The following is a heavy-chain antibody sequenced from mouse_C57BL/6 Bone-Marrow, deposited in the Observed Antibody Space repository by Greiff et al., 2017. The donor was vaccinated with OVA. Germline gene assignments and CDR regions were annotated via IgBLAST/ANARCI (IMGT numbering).Heavy chain of an antibody. Sequence: QVQLQQPGAELVKPGASVKMSCKASGYTFTSYWITWVKQRPGQGLEWIGDIYPGSGSTNYNEKFKSKATLTVDTSSSTAYMQLSSLTSEDSAVYYCARPKGRILRPNFDYWGQGTTLTVSS. V-gene: IGHV1-55*01. CDR3: ARPKGRILRPNFDY. CDR2: IYPGSGST. D-gene: IGHD2-12*01. J-gene: IGHJ2*01. CDR1: GYTFTSYW.